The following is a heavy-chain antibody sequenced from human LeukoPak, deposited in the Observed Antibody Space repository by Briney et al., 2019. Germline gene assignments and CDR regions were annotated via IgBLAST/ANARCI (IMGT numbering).Heavy chain of an antibody. Sequence: GGSLRLSCAASGFTFDDHAMHWVRQAPGKGLEWVSLSGDGGTTYSADSVKGRFTISRDNSKNSLYLQMNSLRTEDTALYYCARSLPDYFDYWGQGTLVTVSS. V-gene: IGHV3-43*02. CDR2: SGDGGTT. J-gene: IGHJ4*02. CDR1: GFTFDDHA. CDR3: ARSLPDYFDY.